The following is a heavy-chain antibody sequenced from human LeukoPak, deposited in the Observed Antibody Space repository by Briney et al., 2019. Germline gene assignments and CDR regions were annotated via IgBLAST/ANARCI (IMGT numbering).Heavy chain of an antibody. V-gene: IGHV3-7*03. J-gene: IGHJ4*02. Sequence: GGSLRLSCAASGFTFSSYAMHWVRQAPGKGLEWVANLNQDGSEKYYVDSVKGRFTISRDNGRNSLYLQMDSLRVEDTAVYYCVRGLYGYWGQGTLVTVSS. CDR1: GFTFSSYA. D-gene: IGHD4-17*01. CDR2: LNQDGSEK. CDR3: VRGLYGY.